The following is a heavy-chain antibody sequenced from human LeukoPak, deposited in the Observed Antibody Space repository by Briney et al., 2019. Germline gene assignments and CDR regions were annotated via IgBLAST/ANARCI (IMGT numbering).Heavy chain of an antibody. J-gene: IGHJ4*02. V-gene: IGHV1-69*13. CDR2: IIPIFGTA. D-gene: IGHD3-22*01. Sequence: GASVKVSRKASGGTFSSYAISWVRQAPGQGLEWMGGIIPIFGTANYAQKFQGRVTITADESTSTAYMELSSLRSEDTAVYYCARVTGYIVEDYFDYWGQGTLVTVSS. CDR1: GGTFSSYA. CDR3: ARVTGYIVEDYFDY.